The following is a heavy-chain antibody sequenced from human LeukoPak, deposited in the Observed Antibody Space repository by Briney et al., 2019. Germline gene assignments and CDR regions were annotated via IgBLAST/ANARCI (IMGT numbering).Heavy chain of an antibody. CDR2: INPSGGST. J-gene: IGHJ4*02. Sequence: ASVTVSCEASGYTFTIYYMHWVRQAPAQGLEWMEIINPSGGSTSYAQKFQGRVTMTRDTSTSTVYMELSSLRSEDTAVYYCARASGYSGYDLVGYWGQGTLVTVSS. CDR3: ARASGYSGYDLVGY. D-gene: IGHD5-12*01. CDR1: GYTFTIYY. V-gene: IGHV1-46*01.